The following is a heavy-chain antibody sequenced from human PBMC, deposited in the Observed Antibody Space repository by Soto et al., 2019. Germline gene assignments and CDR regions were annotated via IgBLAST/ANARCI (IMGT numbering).Heavy chain of an antibody. J-gene: IGHJ5*02. CDR3: ASTTPAAYCSGGSCYST. V-gene: IGHV4-59*01. D-gene: IGHD2-15*01. CDR1: GGSISSYY. Sequence: SETLSLTCTVSGGSISSYYCSWIRQPPGKGLEWIGYIYYSGSTNYNPSLKSRVTISVDTSKNQFSLKLSSVTAADTAVYYCASTTPAAYCSGGSCYSTWGQGTLVTVSS. CDR2: IYYSGST.